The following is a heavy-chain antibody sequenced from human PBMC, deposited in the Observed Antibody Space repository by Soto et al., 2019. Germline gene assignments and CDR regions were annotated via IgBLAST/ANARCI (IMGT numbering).Heavy chain of an antibody. Sequence: GGSLRLSCAASGFTFSSYAMSWVRQAPGKGLEWVSAISGSGGSTYYADSVKGRFTISRDNSKNTLYLQMNSLRAEDTAVYYCAKDTAAYYDYVWGSYRYHDYWGQGTLVTVSS. CDR2: ISGSGGST. CDR3: AKDTAAYYDYVWGSYRYHDY. J-gene: IGHJ4*02. D-gene: IGHD3-16*02. CDR1: GFTFSSYA. V-gene: IGHV3-23*01.